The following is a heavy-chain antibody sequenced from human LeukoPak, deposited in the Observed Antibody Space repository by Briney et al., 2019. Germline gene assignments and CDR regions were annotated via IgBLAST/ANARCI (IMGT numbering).Heavy chain of an antibody. CDR2: IYYSGAT. D-gene: IGHD2-8*01. Sequence: FETLCHTCTVSGGSINNYFWSWIRQPPGKGLEWIGYIYYSGATKYTPSLKSPITISIDTSKSQFTLKLNSVTAADTAVYYCARVPRYCTNGTCLDCWGHRILVSVSS. CDR1: GGSINNYF. CDR3: ARVPRYCTNGTCLDC. V-gene: IGHV4-59*01. J-gene: IGHJ4*03.